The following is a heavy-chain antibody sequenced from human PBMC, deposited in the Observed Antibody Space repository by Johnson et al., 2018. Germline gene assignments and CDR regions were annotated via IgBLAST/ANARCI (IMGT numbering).Heavy chain of an antibody. CDR2: ISWNSGSI. V-gene: IGHV3-9*01. CDR1: GFTFDDYA. Sequence: VQLVQSGGGLVQXGRSXRLXCAASGFTFDDYAMHWVRQAPGKGLEWVSGISWNSGSIGSADSVKGRFTISRDNAKNSLYLQMNSLRAEDTALYYCAKDRTYYYATGAFDIWGQGTMVTVSS. CDR3: AKDRTYYYATGAFDI. J-gene: IGHJ3*02. D-gene: IGHD3-10*01.